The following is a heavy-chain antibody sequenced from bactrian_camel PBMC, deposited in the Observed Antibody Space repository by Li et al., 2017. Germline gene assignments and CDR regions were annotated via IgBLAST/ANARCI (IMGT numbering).Heavy chain of an antibody. CDR1: GFTFGTYA. CDR2: MQSNGVYT. V-gene: IGHV3S31*01. CDR3: LVGFDY. D-gene: IGHD5*01. Sequence: DVQLVESGGGLVQPGGSLRLSCAASGFTFGTYAMSWVRQAPGKGLEWVSTMQSNGVYTYYADSVKGRFTISRDNAKNTLHLQLNSLTTDDTGMYFCLVGFDYWGRGTQVTVS. J-gene: IGHJ4*01.